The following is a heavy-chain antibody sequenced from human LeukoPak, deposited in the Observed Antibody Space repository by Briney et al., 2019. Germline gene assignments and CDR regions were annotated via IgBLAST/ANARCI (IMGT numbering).Heavy chain of an antibody. Sequence: ASVKVSCKVSGYTLTELSMHWVRQAPGKGLEWMGGFDPEDGGTIYAQKFQGRVTMTEDTSTDTAYMELSSLRSEDTAVYYCATAHGIGGRGHWFDPWGQGTLVTVSS. CDR1: GYTLTELS. CDR3: ATAHGIGGRGHWFDP. J-gene: IGHJ5*02. V-gene: IGHV1-24*01. D-gene: IGHD1-14*01. CDR2: FDPEDGGT.